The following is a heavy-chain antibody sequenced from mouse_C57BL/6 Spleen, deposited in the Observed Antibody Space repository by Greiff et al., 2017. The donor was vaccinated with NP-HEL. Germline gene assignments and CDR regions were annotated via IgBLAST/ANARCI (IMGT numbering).Heavy chain of an antibody. CDR1: GFDFSNDW. CDR2: IYPGSSTI. J-gene: IGHJ2*01. CDR3: ARAEYGYGGY. D-gene: IGHD2-2*01. Sequence: EVKLIESGGGLVQPGGSLKLSCAASGFDFSNDWMSWVRQATGKGLEWIGEIYPGSSTINYNPYLKDKFIISRDNAKNTLYLQMGKVRSEDRALYYCARAEYGYGGYWGQGTTLTVSS. V-gene: IGHV4-2*01.